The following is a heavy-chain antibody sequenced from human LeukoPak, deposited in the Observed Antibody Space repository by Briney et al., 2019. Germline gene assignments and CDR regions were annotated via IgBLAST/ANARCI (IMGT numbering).Heavy chain of an antibody. Sequence: GSLRLSCTASGFTFSNAGMNWVRQPPGKGLEWIGEINHSGSTNYNPSLKRRVTISVDTSQNQFSVRLNSVTAADTAVYYCARGRYLTTGGGAAAGFLDYWGQGTLVTVSS. CDR1: GFTFSNAG. V-gene: IGHV4-34*01. J-gene: IGHJ4*02. D-gene: IGHD6-13*01. CDR2: INHSGST. CDR3: ARGRYLTTGGGAAAGFLDY.